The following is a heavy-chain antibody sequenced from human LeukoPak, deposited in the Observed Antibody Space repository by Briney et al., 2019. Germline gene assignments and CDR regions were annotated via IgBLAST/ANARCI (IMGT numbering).Heavy chain of an antibody. CDR2: INQSGST. CDR1: VGSFSGYY. Sequence: SETLSLTCAVYVGSFSGYYWSWIRPPPGKGREWIGEINQSGSTNYNPSLQSRVTISVDTSKNQFSLKLSSVTAADTAVYYCARRGTFTYYDILTGYKSGGFQHWGQGTLVTVSS. V-gene: IGHV4-34*01. CDR3: ARRGTFTYYDILTGYKSGGFQH. J-gene: IGHJ1*01. D-gene: IGHD3-9*01.